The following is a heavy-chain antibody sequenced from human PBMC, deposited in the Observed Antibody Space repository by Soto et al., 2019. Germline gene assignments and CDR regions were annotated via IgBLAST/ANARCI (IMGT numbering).Heavy chain of an antibody. Sequence: QVQLVQSGAEVKKPGSSVKVSCKASGGTFSSYAISWARQAPGQGLEWMGGIIPIFGTADYAQKLQGRVTLTADESTSTAYMELSSLRSEDTAVYYWATTEMGNYYYGMDVWGQGTKVTVSS. CDR1: GGTFSSYA. CDR2: IIPIFGTA. V-gene: IGHV1-69*12. CDR3: ATTEMGNYYYGMDV. D-gene: IGHD7-27*01. J-gene: IGHJ6*02.